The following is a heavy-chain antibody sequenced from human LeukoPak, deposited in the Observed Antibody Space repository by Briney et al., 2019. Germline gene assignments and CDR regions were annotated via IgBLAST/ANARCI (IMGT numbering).Heavy chain of an antibody. Sequence: PSETLSLTCTVSGYSINSGYYWVWIRQPPGKGLEWIGSIYRTGSINYNPSLKSRVTISLDTSKNQFSLKVNSVTAADTAVYYCARGDCSSTICYSPMDVWGKGTTVTISS. D-gene: IGHD2-2*01. CDR1: GYSINSGYY. V-gene: IGHV4-38-2*02. CDR3: ARGDCSSTICYSPMDV. CDR2: IYRTGSI. J-gene: IGHJ6*03.